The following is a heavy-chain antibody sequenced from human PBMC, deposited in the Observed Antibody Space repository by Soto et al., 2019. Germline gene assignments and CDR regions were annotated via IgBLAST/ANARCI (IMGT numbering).Heavy chain of an antibody. D-gene: IGHD3-22*01. CDR3: ARSYEGYYYVMDV. Sequence: PSETLSLTCTVSGGSITSDYSCWSWIRQPPGEGLEWIGHIFDSGTTYTNPSLRSQVAISLDTSKNHFSLTLSSVTAADTAVYYCARSYEGYYYVMDVRGQGTTVTVSS. CDR1: GGSITSDYSC. V-gene: IGHV4-30-4*01. CDR2: IFDSGTT. J-gene: IGHJ6*02.